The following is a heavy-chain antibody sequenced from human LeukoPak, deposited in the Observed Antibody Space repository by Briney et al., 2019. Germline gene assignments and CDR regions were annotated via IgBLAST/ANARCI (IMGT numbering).Heavy chain of an antibody. CDR2: ISSSGSTI. CDR3: AKDQCSSTSCHNWFDP. D-gene: IGHD2-2*01. CDR1: GFTFSDYY. Sequence: GGSLRLSCAASGFTFSDYYMSWIRQAPGKGLEWVSYISSSGSTIYYADSVKGRFTISRDNSKNTLYLQMNSLRAEDTAVYYCAKDQCSSTSCHNWFDPWGQGTLVTVSS. J-gene: IGHJ5*02. V-gene: IGHV3-11*04.